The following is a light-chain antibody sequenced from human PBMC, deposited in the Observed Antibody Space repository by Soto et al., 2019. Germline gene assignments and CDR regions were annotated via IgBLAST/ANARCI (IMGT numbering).Light chain of an antibody. CDR2: EVS. CDR3: SSYTSSSTRV. CDR1: SSDVGCYNY. Sequence: QSALTQPASVSGSPGQSITISCTGTSSDVGCYNYVSWYQQHPGKAPKLMIYEVSNRPSGVSNRFSGSKSGNTASLTISGFQAEDEADYYCSSYTSSSTRVFGGGTKLTVL. V-gene: IGLV2-14*01. J-gene: IGLJ3*02.